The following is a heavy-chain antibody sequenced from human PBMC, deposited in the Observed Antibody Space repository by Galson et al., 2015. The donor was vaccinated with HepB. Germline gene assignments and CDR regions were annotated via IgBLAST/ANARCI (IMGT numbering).Heavy chain of an antibody. V-gene: IGHV1-46*01. D-gene: IGHD4-17*01. Sequence: SVKVSCKASGYTFTSYYMHWVRQAPGQGLEWMGIINPSGGSTSYAQKFQGRVTMTGDTSTSTVYMELSSLRSEDTAVYYCARDHRDYPFDYWGQGTLVTVSS. CDR3: ARDHRDYPFDY. CDR1: GYTFTSYY. J-gene: IGHJ4*02. CDR2: INPSGGST.